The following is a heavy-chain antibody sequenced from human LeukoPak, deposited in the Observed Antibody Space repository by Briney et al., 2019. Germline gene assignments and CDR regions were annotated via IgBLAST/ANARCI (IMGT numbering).Heavy chain of an antibody. CDR3: SRDGYCSSTSCYLDY. CDR1: GYTFTGYY. V-gene: IGHV1-2*02. Sequence: ASVKVSCKASGYTFTGYYMHWVRQAPGQGLEWMGWINPNNGGTNYAQKFQGRVTMTRDTSISTAYMELSRLRSDDTAVYYCSRDGYCSSTSCYLDYWGQGTLVTVSS. CDR2: INPNNGGT. J-gene: IGHJ4*02. D-gene: IGHD2-2*03.